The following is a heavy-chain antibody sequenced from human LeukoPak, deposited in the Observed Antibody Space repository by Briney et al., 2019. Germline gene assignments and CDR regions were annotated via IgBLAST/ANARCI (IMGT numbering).Heavy chain of an antibody. CDR2: FDPEDGET. V-gene: IGHV1-24*01. CDR1: GYTLTELS. D-gene: IGHD3-3*01. J-gene: IGHJ4*02. Sequence: ASVKVSCKVSGYTLTELSMHWVRQAPGKGLEWMGGFDPEDGETIYAQKFQGRVTMSEDTSTDTAYTELSSLRSEDTAVYYCATYDFWSGYYWSHDYWGQGTLVTVSS. CDR3: ATYDFWSGYYWSHDY.